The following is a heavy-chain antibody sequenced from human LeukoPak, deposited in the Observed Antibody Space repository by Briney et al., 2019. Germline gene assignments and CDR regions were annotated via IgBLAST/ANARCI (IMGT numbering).Heavy chain of an antibody. CDR1: GYSFTGYY. J-gene: IGHJ4*02. Sequence: GASVKVSCKASGYSFTGYYMHWVRQAPGQGLEWMGWINPDSGGTNYAQKFQGRVTMTRDTSITTAYMELRSLRSDDTAVYYCASRYGDYVGFDYWGQGTLVTVSS. V-gene: IGHV1-2*02. D-gene: IGHD4-17*01. CDR3: ASRYGDYVGFDY. CDR2: INPDSGGT.